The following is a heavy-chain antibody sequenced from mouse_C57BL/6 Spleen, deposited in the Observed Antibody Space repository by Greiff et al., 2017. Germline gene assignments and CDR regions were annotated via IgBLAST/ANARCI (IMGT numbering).Heavy chain of an antibody. CDR2: IYPGDGDT. D-gene: IGHD4-1*01. CDR3: ARGGLTAYWYFDV. V-gene: IGHV1-80*01. J-gene: IGHJ1*03. Sequence: VKLQESGAELVKPGASVKISCKASGYAFSSYWMNWVKQRPGKGLEWIGQIYPGDGDTNYNGKFKGKATLTADKSSSTAYMQLSSLTSEDSAVYFCARGGLTAYWYFDVWGTGTTVTVSS. CDR1: GYAFSSYW.